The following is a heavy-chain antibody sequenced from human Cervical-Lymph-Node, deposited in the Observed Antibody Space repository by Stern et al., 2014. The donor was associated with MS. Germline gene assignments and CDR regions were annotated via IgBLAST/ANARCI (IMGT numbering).Heavy chain of an antibody. CDR3: ARDKMHAFDY. V-gene: IGHV1-18*01. CDR2: TSADRGKT. CDR1: GYTFTTYG. Sequence: VQLVESGTEVKKPGASVWVSCKASGYTFTTYGINWVRQAPGQGLEWMGWTSADRGKTKYEQKVQDRVTTTQDTTTGTGYMEVRSLRSEDTAVYYCARDKMHAFDYWGQGTQVTVPS. D-gene: IGHD2-8*01. J-gene: IGHJ4*02.